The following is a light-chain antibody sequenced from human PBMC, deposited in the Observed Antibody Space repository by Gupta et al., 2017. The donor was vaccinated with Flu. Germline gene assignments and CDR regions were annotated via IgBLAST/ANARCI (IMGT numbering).Light chain of an antibody. V-gene: IGLV1-47*01. Sequence: QSVLIQTPSASGTPGQRVTMSCSGSSSNIEDNYVFWYQQLPGTAPKIIIYRNTHRPSGVPDRISGSKSGTSAFLAISGLRAEDEADYYCAVWDDRRDAWVFGGGTKVTVL. CDR1: SSNIEDNY. CDR3: AVWDDRRDAWV. J-gene: IGLJ2*01. CDR2: RNT.